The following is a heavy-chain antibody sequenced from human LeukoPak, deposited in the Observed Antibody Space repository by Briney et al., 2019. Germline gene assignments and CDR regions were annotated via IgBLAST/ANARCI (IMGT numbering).Heavy chain of an antibody. V-gene: IGHV1-2*02. CDR2: LDPKSGGT. D-gene: IGHD6-19*01. J-gene: IGHJ4*02. CDR3: AVGLDIAMPGKVPTG. CDR1: GYTFNGYY. Sequence: ASMKVSCKASGYTFNGYYIHWVRQAPGQGPEWMGWLDPKSGGTKYAQRSQGRVTMTWDTSISTAYMDLARLRSDDTAVYYCAVGLDIAMPGKVPTGWGQGTLVTVSS.